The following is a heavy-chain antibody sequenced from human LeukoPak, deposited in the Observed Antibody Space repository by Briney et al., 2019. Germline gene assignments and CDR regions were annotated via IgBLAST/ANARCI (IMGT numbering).Heavy chain of an antibody. V-gene: IGHV3-23*01. D-gene: IGHD2-2*01. Sequence: GGSLRLSCAASGFTFSNYATSWVRQAPGKGLEWVSAISGSGGSTYYADSVKGRFTISRDNSKNTLYLQMNSLRAEDTAVYYCAKDPDIVVVPAAIDYWGQGTLVTVSS. J-gene: IGHJ4*02. CDR1: GFTFSNYA. CDR3: AKDPDIVVVPAAIDY. CDR2: ISGSGGST.